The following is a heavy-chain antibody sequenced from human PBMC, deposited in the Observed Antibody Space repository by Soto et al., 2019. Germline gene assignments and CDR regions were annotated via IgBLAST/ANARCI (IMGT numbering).Heavy chain of an antibody. Sequence: GGSLRLSCAASGFTLSSYWMRWVRQAPGKGLEWVANIKQDGSEKYYVDSVKGRFTISRDNAKNSLYLQMNSLRAEDTVVYYCARDCTNGVCFDYWGQGTLVTVSS. CDR3: ARDCTNGVCFDY. D-gene: IGHD2-8*01. CDR1: GFTLSSYW. J-gene: IGHJ4*02. CDR2: IKQDGSEK. V-gene: IGHV3-7*01.